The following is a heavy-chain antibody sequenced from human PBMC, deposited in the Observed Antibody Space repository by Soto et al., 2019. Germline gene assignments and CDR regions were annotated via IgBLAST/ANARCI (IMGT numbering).Heavy chain of an antibody. V-gene: IGHV3-30*18. J-gene: IGHJ6*02. CDR2: ISYDGSNK. D-gene: IGHD2-2*01. CDR3: AKAHLRYCSSTSCFLGMDV. CDR1: GFTFSSYG. Sequence: PGGSLRLSCAASGFTFSSYGMHWVRQAPGKGLERVAVISYDGSNKYYADSVKGRFTISRDNSKNTLYLQMNSLRAEDTAVYYCAKAHLRYCSSTSCFLGMDVWGQGTTVTV.